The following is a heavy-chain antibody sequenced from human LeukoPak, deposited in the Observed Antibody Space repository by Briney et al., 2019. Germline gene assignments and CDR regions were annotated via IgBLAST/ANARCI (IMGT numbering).Heavy chain of an antibody. CDR3: ARSVYSYYANWFDP. Sequence: GVSVRLSCAASGFAFSSYWMHWVRQAPGKGRVWVLRINSDGSSTTYADSVQGRFTISRDNAKNTLYLQMNSLRADDTAVYYCARSVYSYYANWFDPWGQGTLVTVSS. CDR2: INSDGSST. J-gene: IGHJ5*02. CDR1: GFAFSSYW. V-gene: IGHV3-74*01. D-gene: IGHD4-11*01.